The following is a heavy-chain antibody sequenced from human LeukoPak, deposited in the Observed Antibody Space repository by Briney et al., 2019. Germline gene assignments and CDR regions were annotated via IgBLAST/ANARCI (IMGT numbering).Heavy chain of an antibody. J-gene: IGHJ2*01. D-gene: IGHD4-23*01. CDR3: ARGGLRWYPDYWYFDL. Sequence: PGGSLRLSCVASGFTFSSYWMHWVRQPPGKGLVWVSRINADGSTTYADSVKGRFTISRDNAKNTLYLQMNSLRDEDTAVYYCARGGLRWYPDYWYFDLWGRGTLVTVSS. CDR2: INADGST. V-gene: IGHV3-74*01. CDR1: GFTFSSYW.